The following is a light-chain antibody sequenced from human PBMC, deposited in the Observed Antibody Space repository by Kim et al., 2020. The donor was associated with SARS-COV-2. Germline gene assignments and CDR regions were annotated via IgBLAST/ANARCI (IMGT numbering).Light chain of an antibody. CDR2: GAS. CDR3: QQYAGSPLT. V-gene: IGKV3-20*01. Sequence: EIVLTQSPDTLSWSPGEGATLSCRASQSVSSNSLAWYQQKPGQAPRLLIYGASSRATGIPDRFSGSASGTDFTLTINRLEPEDFAVYYCQQYAGSPLTFGGGTKVDIK. CDR1: QSVSSNS. J-gene: IGKJ4*01.